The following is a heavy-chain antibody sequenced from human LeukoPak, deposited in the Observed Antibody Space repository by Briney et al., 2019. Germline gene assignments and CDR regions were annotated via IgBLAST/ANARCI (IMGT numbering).Heavy chain of an antibody. V-gene: IGHV3-43*01. CDR1: GFTFDDYT. Sequence: GGSLRLSCAASGFTFDDYTMHWVRQAPGKGLEWVSLISWGGGSTYYADSVKGRFTISRDNSKNSLYLQMNSLRTEDTALYYCAKGSGYYYDSSGYQLAYWGQGTLVTVSS. D-gene: IGHD3-22*01. CDR3: AKGSGYYYDSSGYQLAY. J-gene: IGHJ4*02. CDR2: ISWGGGST.